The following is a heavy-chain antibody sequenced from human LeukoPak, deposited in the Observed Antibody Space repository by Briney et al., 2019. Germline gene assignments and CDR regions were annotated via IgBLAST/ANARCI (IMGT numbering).Heavy chain of an antibody. CDR2: INPSGDGT. CDR3: ARTCCSETSKFDY. V-gene: IGHV1-46*01. J-gene: IGHJ4*02. CDR1: GYTFTSYY. D-gene: IGHD2-15*01. Sequence: GASVKVSCKASGYTFTSYYMHWVRQAPGQGLEWMGVINPSGDGTSYAQKFQGRVTMTRNVSTSTVYMELSSLRPEDTAVYYCARTCCSETSKFDYWGQGTLVTVSS.